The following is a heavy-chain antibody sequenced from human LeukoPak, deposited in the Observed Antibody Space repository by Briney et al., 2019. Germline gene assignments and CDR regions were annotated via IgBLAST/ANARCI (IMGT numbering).Heavy chain of an antibody. V-gene: IGHV1-18*01. J-gene: IGHJ4*02. D-gene: IGHD3-10*01. CDR1: GYTFTSYG. CDR3: ARAVPYYFGSGSTEEFDY. CDR2: ISGYNGNT. Sequence: GASVKVSCKASGYTFTSYGISWLRQAPGQGLEWMGWISGYNGNTNYTQKLQGRVTMTTDTSTSTAYMDLGSLRSDDTAVYYCARAVPYYFGSGSTEEFDYWGQGTLVTVSS.